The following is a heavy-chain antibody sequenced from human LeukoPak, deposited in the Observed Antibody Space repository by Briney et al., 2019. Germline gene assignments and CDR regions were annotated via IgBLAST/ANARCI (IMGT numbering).Heavy chain of an antibody. Sequence: GGSLRLSCAASGFTFTRYATYWVRQAPGKGLEWVALISYDGSNKYYADSVKGRFTISRDNSKNTVYLQMNSPRAEDTAVYYCARVGGDILSGHRTGYYYAMDVWGQGTTVTVSS. CDR3: ARVGGDILSGHRTGYYYAMDV. CDR2: ISYDGSNK. CDR1: GFTFTRYA. D-gene: IGHD3-9*01. V-gene: IGHV3-30*04. J-gene: IGHJ6*02.